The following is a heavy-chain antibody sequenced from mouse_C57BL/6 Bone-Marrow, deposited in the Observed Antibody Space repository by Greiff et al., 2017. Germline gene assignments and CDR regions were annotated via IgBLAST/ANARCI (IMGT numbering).Heavy chain of an antibody. J-gene: IGHJ2*01. CDR3: TPFYYGSSPFGY. D-gene: IGHD1-1*01. Sequence: EVKLMESGAELVRPGASVKLSCTASGFNIKDYYMHWVKQRPEQGLEWIGRIDPEDGDTEYAPKFQGKATMTADTSSNTAYLQLSRLTSEDTAVYYCTPFYYGSSPFGYWGQGTTLTVSS. CDR1: GFNIKDYY. V-gene: IGHV14-1*01. CDR2: IDPEDGDT.